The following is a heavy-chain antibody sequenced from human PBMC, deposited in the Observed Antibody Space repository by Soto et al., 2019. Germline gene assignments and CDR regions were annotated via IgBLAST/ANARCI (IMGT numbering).Heavy chain of an antibody. Sequence: VQLLESGGGLVQPGGSLRLSCAASGFTFSSYAMSWVRQAPGKGLEWVSAISGSGGSTYYADSVKGRFTISRDNSKNTLYLQMNSLRAEDTAVYYCAKGDFWSGYDYNWFDPWGQGTLVTVSS. D-gene: IGHD3-3*01. CDR3: AKGDFWSGYDYNWFDP. CDR1: GFTFSSYA. CDR2: ISGSGGST. J-gene: IGHJ5*02. V-gene: IGHV3-23*01.